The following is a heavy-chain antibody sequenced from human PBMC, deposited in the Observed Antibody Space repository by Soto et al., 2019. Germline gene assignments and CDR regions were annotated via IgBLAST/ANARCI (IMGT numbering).Heavy chain of an antibody. CDR2: ISAYNGNT. Sequence: ASLKVSCKASGYTFTSYGISWVRRAPGQGLEWMGWISAYNGNTNYAQKLQGRVTMTTDTSTSTAYMELRSLRSDDTAVYYCARDLTSQVAATGYDAFDIWGQGTMVTVSS. CDR3: ARDLTSQVAATGYDAFDI. J-gene: IGHJ3*02. V-gene: IGHV1-18*01. CDR1: GYTFTSYG. D-gene: IGHD2-15*01.